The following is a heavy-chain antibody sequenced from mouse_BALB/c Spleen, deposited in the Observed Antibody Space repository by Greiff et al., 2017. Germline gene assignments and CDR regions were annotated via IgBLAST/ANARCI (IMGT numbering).Heavy chain of an antibody. CDR3: ARTHYYGSVYAMDY. V-gene: IGHV1S29*02. CDR1: GYTFTDYN. CDR2: IYPYNGGT. Sequence: VQLKQSGPELVKPGASVKISCKASGYTFTDYNMHWVKQSHGKSLEWIGYIYPYNGGTGYNQKFKSKATLTVDNSSSTAYMELRSLTSEDSAVYYCARTHYYGSVYAMDYWGQGTSVTVSS. D-gene: IGHD1-1*01. J-gene: IGHJ4*01.